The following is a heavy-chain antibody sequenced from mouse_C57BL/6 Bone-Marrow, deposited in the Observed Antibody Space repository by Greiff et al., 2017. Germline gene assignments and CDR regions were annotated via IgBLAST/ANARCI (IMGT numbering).Heavy chain of an antibody. CDR1: GFTFSSYG. CDR3: ARHGNYVPYYAMDY. Sequence: EVQGVESGGDLVKPGGSLKLSCAASGFTFSSYGMSWVRQTPDKRLEWVATISSGGSYTYYPDSVKGRFTISRDNAKNTLYLQMSSLKSEDTAMYYCARHGNYVPYYAMDYWGQGTSVTVSS. D-gene: IGHD1-1*01. CDR2: ISSGGSYT. J-gene: IGHJ4*01. V-gene: IGHV5-6*01.